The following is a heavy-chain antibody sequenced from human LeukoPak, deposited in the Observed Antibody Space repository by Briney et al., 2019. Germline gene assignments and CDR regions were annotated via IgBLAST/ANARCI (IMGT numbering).Heavy chain of an antibody. D-gene: IGHD2-15*01. Sequence: GGSLRLSCAASGFTFDDYGMSWVRQAPGKGLEWVSGINWNGGSTGYADSVKGRFTISRDNAKSTLYLQMNSLKAEDTAVYYCARGGYDHAFDIWGQGTMVTVSS. CDR2: INWNGGST. J-gene: IGHJ3*02. V-gene: IGHV3-20*04. CDR3: ARGGYDHAFDI. CDR1: GFTFDDYG.